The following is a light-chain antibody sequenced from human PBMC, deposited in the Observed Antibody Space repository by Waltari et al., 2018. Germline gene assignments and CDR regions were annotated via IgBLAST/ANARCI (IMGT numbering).Light chain of an antibody. CDR2: AAS. CDR3: QQRYSTPLT. V-gene: IGKV1-39*01. CDR1: QSISSY. J-gene: IGKJ4*01. Sequence: DIQMTQSPSSLSASVGDRVTITCRASQSISSYLNWYQQKPGKAPKLLIYAASSLQSGVPTRFSGSGSGTDFTLNISSLQPEDVATYYCQQRYSTPLTFGGGTKVEIK.